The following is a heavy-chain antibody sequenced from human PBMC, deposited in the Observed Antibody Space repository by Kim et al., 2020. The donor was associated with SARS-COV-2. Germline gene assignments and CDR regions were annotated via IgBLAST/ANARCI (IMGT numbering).Heavy chain of an antibody. J-gene: IGHJ4*02. CDR1: GYTFNTYA. D-gene: IGHD3-22*01. CDR2: INGGNGYT. CDR3: ARDHRNSSGYYSFDY. Sequence: ASVKVSCKASGYTFNTYALHWVRQAPGQRLDWMGWINGGNGYTEYSQKFQGRVTFTKDTSAKTAYMELSSLRSEDTAVYYCARDHRNSSGYYSFDYWGQGTLVTVCS. V-gene: IGHV1-3*01.